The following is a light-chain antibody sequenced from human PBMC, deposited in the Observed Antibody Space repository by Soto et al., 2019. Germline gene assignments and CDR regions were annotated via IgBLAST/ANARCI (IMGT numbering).Light chain of an antibody. CDR2: DND. J-gene: IGLJ1*01. CDR1: SSNIGTPWP. CDR3: AAWDDSLSGRYV. Sequence: QSVLTQPPSVSGAPGQRVTISCTGTSSNIGTPWPVHWYQQLPGTAPKLLIYDNDQRPSGVPDRISGSKSGTSASLAISGLRSEDEADYYCAAWDDSLSGRYVFGTGTKLTVL. V-gene: IGLV1-47*02.